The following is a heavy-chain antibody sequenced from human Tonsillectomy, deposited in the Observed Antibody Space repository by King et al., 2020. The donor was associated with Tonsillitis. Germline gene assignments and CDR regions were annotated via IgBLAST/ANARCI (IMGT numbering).Heavy chain of an antibody. CDR2: ISYDGSNK. D-gene: IGHD6-19*01. J-gene: IGHJ6*02. CDR3: ASPTYGSGCYGNHCYYYCMDV. Sequence: VQLVESGGGVVQPGRSLRLSCAASGFTFSSYAMHWVRQAPGKGLEWVAVISYDGSNKYYADSVKGRFTISRDNSKNTLYLQMNSLRAEDTAVYYCASPTYGSGCYGNHCYYYCMDVWGPGTTVTGPS. CDR1: GFTFSSYA. V-gene: IGHV3-33*05.